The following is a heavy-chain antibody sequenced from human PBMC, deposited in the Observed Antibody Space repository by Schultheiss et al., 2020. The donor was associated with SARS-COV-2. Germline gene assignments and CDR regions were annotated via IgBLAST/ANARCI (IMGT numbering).Heavy chain of an antibody. J-gene: IGHJ5*02. D-gene: IGHD6-19*01. Sequence: SETLSLTCAVYGGSFSGYYWSWIRQPPGKGLEWIGEINHSGSTNYNPSLKSRVTISVDTSKNQFSLKLSSVTAADTAVYYCARGPSYSSGWYGDGNWFDPWGQGTLVTVSS. CDR3: ARGPSYSSGWYGDGNWFDP. CDR2: INHSGST. CDR1: GGSFSGYY. V-gene: IGHV4-34*01.